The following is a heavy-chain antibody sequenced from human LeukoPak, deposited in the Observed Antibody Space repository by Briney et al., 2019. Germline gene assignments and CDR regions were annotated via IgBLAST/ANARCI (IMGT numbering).Heavy chain of an antibody. D-gene: IGHD3-22*01. CDR1: GFTVSSNY. CDR3: ASHHPNYYDSFSGFDY. V-gene: IGHV3-66*04. Sequence: GGSLRLSCAASGFTVSSNYMRWVRQAPGKGLEWLSVTYSGGRTYYPDSVKDRFTISRDNSKERRSLQMNGLRAEDTAVYYCASHHPNYYDSFSGFDYWGQGTLVTVSS. CDR2: TYSGGRT. J-gene: IGHJ4*02.